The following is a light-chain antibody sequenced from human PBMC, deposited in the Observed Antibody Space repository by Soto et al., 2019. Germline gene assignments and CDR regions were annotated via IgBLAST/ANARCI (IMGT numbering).Light chain of an antibody. CDR2: AAS. Sequence: DIQRTQSPSSLSASVEDRVIITCRASQSISNHLNWYQQKPGKAPKLLIFAASSLQSGVPSRFSGSRSGPDLTLTISSLQPEDFATYYCQQSYSSPPTFGQGTK. J-gene: IGKJ1*01. CDR3: QQSYSSPPT. V-gene: IGKV1-39*01. CDR1: QSISNH.